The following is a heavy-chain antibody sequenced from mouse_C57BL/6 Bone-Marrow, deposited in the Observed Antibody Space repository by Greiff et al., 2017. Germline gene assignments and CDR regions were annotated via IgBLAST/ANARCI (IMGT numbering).Heavy chain of an antibody. Sequence: QVQLQQSGPELVKPGASVKISCKASGYAFSSSWMNWVKQRPGKGLEWIGRIYPGDGDTNYNGKFKGKATLTADKSSSTAYMQLSSLTSEDSAVYFCARSEGNYEVAYWGQGTLVTVSA. CDR3: ARSEGNYEVAY. CDR1: GYAFSSSW. CDR2: IYPGDGDT. J-gene: IGHJ3*01. V-gene: IGHV1-82*01. D-gene: IGHD2-1*01.